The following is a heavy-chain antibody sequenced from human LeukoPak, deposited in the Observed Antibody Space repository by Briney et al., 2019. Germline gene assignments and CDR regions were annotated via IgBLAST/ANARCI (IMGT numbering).Heavy chain of an antibody. J-gene: IGHJ6*02. V-gene: IGHV3-66*01. CDR1: GFTVSRNY. CDR2: ITIAGDT. Sequence: GGSLRLSCAASGFTVSRNYMSWARLAPGKGLEWVAIITIAGDTHYATSVKARFTISRDDCKNTMYLQMNSLRVEDTAVYYCATCGLSGYYSGMDVWGQGTTVTVSS. D-gene: IGHD2-21*01. CDR3: ATCGLSGYYSGMDV.